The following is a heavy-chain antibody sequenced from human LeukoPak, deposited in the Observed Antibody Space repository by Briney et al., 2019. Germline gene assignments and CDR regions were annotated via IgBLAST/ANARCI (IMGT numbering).Heavy chain of an antibody. J-gene: IGHJ6*03. CDR2: INPNSGGT. Sequence: ASVKVSCKASGYTFTGYYMHWVRQAPGQGLEWMGWINPNSGGTNYAQKFQGRVTMTRDTSISTAYMELSRLRSDDTGVYYCARAGYCSSTSCYPRDYYYYYMDVWGKGTTVTISS. CDR1: GYTFTGYY. D-gene: IGHD2-2*01. CDR3: ARAGYCSSTSCYPRDYYYYYMDV. V-gene: IGHV1-2*02.